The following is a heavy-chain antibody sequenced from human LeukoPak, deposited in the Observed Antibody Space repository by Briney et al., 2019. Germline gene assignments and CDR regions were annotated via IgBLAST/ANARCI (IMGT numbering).Heavy chain of an antibody. V-gene: IGHV1-18*01. D-gene: IGHD3-22*01. CDR3: ARVGYYDSSGYYSGAFDI. J-gene: IGHJ3*02. CDR2: ISAHNGNT. CDR1: GYTLTSYG. Sequence: ASVKVSCKASGYTLTSYGISWVRQAPGQGLEWMGWISAHNGNTNYAQKLQGRVTMTTDTSTSTAYMELRSLRSDDTAVYYCARVGYYDSSGYYSGAFDIWGQGTMVTVSS.